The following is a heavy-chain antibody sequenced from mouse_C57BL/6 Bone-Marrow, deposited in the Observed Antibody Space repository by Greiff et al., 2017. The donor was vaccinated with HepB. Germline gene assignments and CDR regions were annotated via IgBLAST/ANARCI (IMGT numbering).Heavy chain of an antibody. J-gene: IGHJ3*01. V-gene: IGHV1-69*01. CDR1: GYTFTSYW. CDR2: IDPSDSYT. CDR3: AKGGGIINTVVEAWFAY. Sequence: QVQLQQPGAELVMPGASVKLSCKASGYTFTSYWMHWVKQRPGQGLEWIGEIDPSDSYTNYNQKFKGKSTLTVDKSSSTAYMQLSSLTSEDSAVYYCAKGGGIINTVVEAWFAYWGQGTLVTVSA. D-gene: IGHD1-1*01.